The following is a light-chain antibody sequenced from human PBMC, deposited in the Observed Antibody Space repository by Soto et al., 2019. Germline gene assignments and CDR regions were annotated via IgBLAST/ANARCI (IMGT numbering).Light chain of an antibody. CDR1: QTISSW. CDR2: DAA. J-gene: IGKJ2*01. Sequence: DIQMTQSPSTLSGSVGDRVTITCRASQTISSWLAWYQQKPGKAPRLLIYDAASLKTGVPSRFSGSGSGTNFTLTISSLQPDDFATYYCQYDSSFGQGTKVDIK. CDR3: QYDSS. V-gene: IGKV1-5*01.